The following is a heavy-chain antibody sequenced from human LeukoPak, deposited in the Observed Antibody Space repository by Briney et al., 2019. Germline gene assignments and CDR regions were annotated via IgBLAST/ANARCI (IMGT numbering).Heavy chain of an antibody. Sequence: GGSLRLSCAASGFTFSSYSMNCVRQAPGKGLEWVSSISSSSSYIYYADSVKGRFTISRDNAKNSLYLQMNSLRAEDTAVYYCAREMGRVGWYTAMDVWGKGTTVTVSS. V-gene: IGHV3-21*01. CDR1: GFTFSSYS. CDR2: ISSSSSYI. D-gene: IGHD6-19*01. J-gene: IGHJ6*03. CDR3: AREMGRVGWYTAMDV.